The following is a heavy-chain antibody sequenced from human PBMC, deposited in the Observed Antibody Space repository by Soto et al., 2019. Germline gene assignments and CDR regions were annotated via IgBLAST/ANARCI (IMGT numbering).Heavy chain of an antibody. CDR2: IYYSGST. V-gene: IGHV4-59*08. CDR3: ARQKYSSFNTGWFDP. D-gene: IGHD6-6*01. Sequence: PSETLSLTCTVSGGSISSYYWSWIRQPPGKGLVWIGYIYYSGSTNYNPSLKSRVTISVDTSKNQFSLKLSPVTAADTAVYYCARQKYSSFNTGWFDPWGQGTLVTVSS. J-gene: IGHJ5*02. CDR1: GGSISSYY.